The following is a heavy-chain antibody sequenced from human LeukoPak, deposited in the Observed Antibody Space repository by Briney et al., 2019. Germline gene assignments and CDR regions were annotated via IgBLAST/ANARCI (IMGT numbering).Heavy chain of an antibody. D-gene: IGHD6-13*01. CDR3: ARDLMGIAYRGAFYY. Sequence: WGSLRLSCAASGFTFNDYGMSWVRQAPGKGLEWVSGINWNGGRTGYADSMKGRFIISRDNAKNSLYLQMNSLRAEDTAVYYCARDLMGIAYRGAFYYWGQGTLVTVSS. V-gene: IGHV3-20*04. CDR1: GFTFNDYG. CDR2: INWNGGRT. J-gene: IGHJ4*02.